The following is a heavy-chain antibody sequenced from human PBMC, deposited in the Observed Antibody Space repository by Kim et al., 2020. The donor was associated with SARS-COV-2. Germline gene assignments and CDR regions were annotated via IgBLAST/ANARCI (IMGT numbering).Heavy chain of an antibody. D-gene: IGHD3-22*01. V-gene: IGHV4-31*02. Sequence: SLTGRVSISVDTSKNQFSLKLSSVTAADPAVYYCARAGITMIVVVAEFDYWGQGTLVTVSS. CDR3: ARAGITMIVVVAEFDY. J-gene: IGHJ4*02.